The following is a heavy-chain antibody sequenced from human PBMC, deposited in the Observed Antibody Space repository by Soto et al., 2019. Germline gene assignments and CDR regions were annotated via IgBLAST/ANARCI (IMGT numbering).Heavy chain of an antibody. CDR1: GYIFTAYS. CDR3: AREENCRGGTCYSEYFHH. V-gene: IGHV1-46*01. J-gene: IGHJ1*01. CDR2: VNPSGGSA. Sequence: QVQLVQSGAEVKKPGASVKVSCKTSGYIFTAYSMHWVRQAPGQGLEWMGVVNPSGGSAHYAQSFEGRVTLTRDTSTSTFYMELSSLRSEDTAVYYCAREENCRGGTCYSEYFHHWGQGTLVPDSS. D-gene: IGHD2-15*01.